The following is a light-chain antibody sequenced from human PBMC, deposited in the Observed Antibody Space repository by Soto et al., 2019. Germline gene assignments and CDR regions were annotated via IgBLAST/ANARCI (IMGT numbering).Light chain of an antibody. V-gene: IGKV1-39*01. CDR3: QQSYSTPHT. Sequence: DLPLTQSPSSLSASVGDRVTITCRASQSISSYLNWYQQKPGKAPKVLIYGASSLQSGVPSRFSGSGSGTDFTLTISSLQPEDFATYYCQQSYSTPHTFGQGTKVEIK. CDR2: GAS. CDR1: QSISSY. J-gene: IGKJ1*01.